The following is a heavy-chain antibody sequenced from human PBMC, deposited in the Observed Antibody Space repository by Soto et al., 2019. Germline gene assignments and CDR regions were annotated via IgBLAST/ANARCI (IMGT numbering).Heavy chain of an antibody. CDR1: GYTFTSYG. J-gene: IGHJ2*01. CDR3: AREEVGDSYWYFDL. D-gene: IGHD4-17*01. V-gene: IGHV1-18*01. CDR2: ISAYNGNT. Sequence: QVQLVQSGAEVKKPGASVKVSCKASGYTFTSYGISWVRQAPGQGLEWMGWISAYNGNTNYAQKLQGRVTMTPDTSPSAAYMELWSLCSGDTAVYYCAREEVGDSYWYFDLWCRGTLVTVSS.